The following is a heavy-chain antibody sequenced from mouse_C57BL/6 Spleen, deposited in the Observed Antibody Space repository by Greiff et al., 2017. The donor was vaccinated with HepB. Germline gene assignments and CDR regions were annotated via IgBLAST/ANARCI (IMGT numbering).Heavy chain of an antibody. CDR1: GYTFTDYN. J-gene: IGHJ2*01. V-gene: IGHV1-22*01. CDR3: ARWGNFDY. CDR2: INPNNGGT. Sequence: VVEPGASVKMSCKASGYTFTDYNMHWVKQSHGKSLEWIGYINPNNGGTSYNQKFKGKATLTVNKSSSTAYMELRSLTSEDSAVYYCARWGNFDYWGQGTTLTVSS.